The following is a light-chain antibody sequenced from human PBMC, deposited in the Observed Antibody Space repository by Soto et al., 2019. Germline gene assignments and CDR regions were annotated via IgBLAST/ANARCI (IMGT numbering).Light chain of an antibody. CDR3: QQRADWPIT. V-gene: IGKV3-11*01. Sequence: TVLTQSPATLSLSPGERATRSCRASQSVGNYLAWYQQKPGQAPRLLIYDSSSRAAGIPARFTGSGSGTDFTLTISSLEPADFALYYCQQRADWPITFGPGTKVDNK. CDR1: QSVGNY. CDR2: DSS. J-gene: IGKJ3*01.